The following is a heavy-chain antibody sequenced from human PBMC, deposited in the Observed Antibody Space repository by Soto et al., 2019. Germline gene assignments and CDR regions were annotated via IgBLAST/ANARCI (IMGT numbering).Heavy chain of an antibody. J-gene: IGHJ5*02. V-gene: IGHV3-23*01. D-gene: IGHD1-26*01. Sequence: EVQLLESGGGLVQPGGSLRLSCAASGFTFSSYAMSWVRQAPGKGLEWVSAISGSGGSTYYADSVKGRFTISRDNSKNTLYLQMNRRRAEDTAVYYCAKDLVVGATLYNWFDPWGQGTLVTVSS. CDR2: ISGSGGST. CDR1: GFTFSSYA. CDR3: AKDLVVGATLYNWFDP.